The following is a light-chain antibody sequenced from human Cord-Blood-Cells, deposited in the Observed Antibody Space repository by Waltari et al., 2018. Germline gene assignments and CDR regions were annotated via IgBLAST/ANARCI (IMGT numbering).Light chain of an antibody. J-gene: IGLJ2*01. Sequence: QSALTQPASVSGSPGQPITISCTGTSSDVGGYNLVSWYQQHPGKAPKLMIYEGSKRPSGVSNRFSGSKSGNTASLTISGLQAEDEADYYCCSYAGSSTVVFGGGTKLTVL. CDR2: EGS. CDR3: CSYAGSSTVV. V-gene: IGLV2-23*01. CDR1: SSDVGGYNL.